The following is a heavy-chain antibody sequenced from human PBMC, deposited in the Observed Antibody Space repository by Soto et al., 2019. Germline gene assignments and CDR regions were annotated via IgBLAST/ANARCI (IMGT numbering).Heavy chain of an antibody. CDR3: AREGYGDYWGGEHY. CDR1: GFTFSSYA. Sequence: EVQLLESGGGLVQPGGSLRLSCAASGFTFSSYAMHWVRQAPGKGLEYVSAISSNGGSTYHANSVNGRFTISRNNSKNTLYHKIGSLRAEDMAVYYCAREGYGDYWGGEHYWGQGTLVTVSS. D-gene: IGHD4-17*01. V-gene: IGHV3-64*01. CDR2: ISSNGGST. J-gene: IGHJ4*02.